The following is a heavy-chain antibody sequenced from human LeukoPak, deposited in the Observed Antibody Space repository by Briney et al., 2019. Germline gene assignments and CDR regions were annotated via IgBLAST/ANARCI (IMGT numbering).Heavy chain of an antibody. CDR2: ISAYNGNT. J-gene: IGHJ4*02. V-gene: IGHV1-18*01. CDR3: ASFVVVPAAPPNFDY. D-gene: IGHD2-2*01. CDR1: GYTFTSYG. Sequence: ASVKVSCKASGYTFTSYGISWVRQAPGQGLEWMGWISAYNGNTNYAQKLQGRVTMTTDTSTSTAYMELRSLRSDDTAVYYCASFVVVPAAPPNFDYWGQGTLVTVSS.